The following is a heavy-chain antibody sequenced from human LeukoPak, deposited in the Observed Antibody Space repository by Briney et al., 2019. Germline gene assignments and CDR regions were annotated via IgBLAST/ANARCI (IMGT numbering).Heavy chain of an antibody. D-gene: IGHD2-2*01. Sequence: GGSLRLSCAASGFTVSSNYMSWVRQAPGKGLEWVANIKQDGSEKYYVDSVKGRFTISRDNAKNSLYLQMNSLRAEDTAVYYCARVVVVPAAPYYYYGMDVWGQGTTVTVSS. CDR1: GFTVSSNY. J-gene: IGHJ6*02. CDR3: ARVVVVPAAPYYYYGMDV. V-gene: IGHV3-7*03. CDR2: IKQDGSEK.